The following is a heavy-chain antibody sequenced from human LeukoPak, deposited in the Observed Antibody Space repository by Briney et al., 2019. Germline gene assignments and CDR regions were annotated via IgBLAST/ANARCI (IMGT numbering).Heavy chain of an antibody. J-gene: IGHJ3*02. CDR3: ATSSRQVGDAFDI. CDR1: GFLFSSYP. Sequence: PGTSLRLSCAASGFLFSSYPLYWVRQAPGKGLEWVAGVLFDGSNKNYGDSVKGRFTISRDNSQNMMYLQMNSLEFDDTAVYYCATSSRQVGDAFDIWGQGAMVTVAS. CDR2: VLFDGSNK. V-gene: IGHV3-30*04.